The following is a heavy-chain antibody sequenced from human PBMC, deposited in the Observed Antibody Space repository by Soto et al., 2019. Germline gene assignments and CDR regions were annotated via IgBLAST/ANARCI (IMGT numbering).Heavy chain of an antibody. Sequence: EVQLVESGGGLVQPGGSLRLSCAVSGLTFSDFWMTWVREAPGKGLEWVANIKEDGSEKHYVDSVKGRCTISRDNAKNSWYLELNILRAEDTAVYYCGRGHWAPDYCGQGTLFTVSS. CDR1: GLTFSDFW. CDR2: IKEDGSEK. J-gene: IGHJ4*02. V-gene: IGHV3-7*04. CDR3: GRGHWAPDY. D-gene: IGHD3-16*01.